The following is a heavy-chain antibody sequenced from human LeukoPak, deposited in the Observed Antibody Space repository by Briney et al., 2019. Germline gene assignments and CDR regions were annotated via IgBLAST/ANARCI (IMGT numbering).Heavy chain of an antibody. CDR3: ARDSILYV. V-gene: IGHV3-48*03. D-gene: IGHD2-15*01. J-gene: IGHJ6*02. CDR1: GFTFSGYE. Sequence: GGSLRLSCAASGFTFSGYEMNWVRQAPGKGLEWVSYISSSGSTMYYADSVRGRFTISRDNAKNSLYLQMNSLRAEDTAVYYCARDSILYVWGQGTTVTVSS. CDR2: ISSSGSTM.